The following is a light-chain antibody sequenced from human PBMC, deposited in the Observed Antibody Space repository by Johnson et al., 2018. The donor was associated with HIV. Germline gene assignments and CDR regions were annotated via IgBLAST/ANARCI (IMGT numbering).Light chain of an antibody. J-gene: IGLJ1*01. V-gene: IGLV1-51*01. CDR3: GTWDSSLSAGPDG. CDR2: DNN. CDR1: SSNIGNNY. Sequence: QPVLTQPPSVSAAPGQKVTISCSGSSSNIGNNYVSWYQQLPGTAPKLLIYDNNKRPSGIPDRFSGSKSGTSATLGITGLQTGDEADYYCGTWDSSLSAGPDGVGTGTKVTVL.